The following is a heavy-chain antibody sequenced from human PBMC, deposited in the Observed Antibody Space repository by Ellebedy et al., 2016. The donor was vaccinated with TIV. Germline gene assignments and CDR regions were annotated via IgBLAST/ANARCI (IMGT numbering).Heavy chain of an antibody. CDR2: ISYDGSNK. CDR3: AKTGGKWLGKYFDY. CDR1: GFTFSSYG. V-gene: IGHV3-30*18. D-gene: IGHD6-19*01. Sequence: GESLKISXAASGFTFSSYGMHWVRQAPGKGLEWVAVISYDGSNKYYADSVKGRFTISRDNSKNTLYLQMNSLRAEDTAVYYCAKTGGKWLGKYFDYWGQGTLVTVSS. J-gene: IGHJ4*02.